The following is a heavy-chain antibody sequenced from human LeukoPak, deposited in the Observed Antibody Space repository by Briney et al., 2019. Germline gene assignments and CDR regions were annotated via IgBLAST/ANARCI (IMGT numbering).Heavy chain of an antibody. CDR3: ARASNWKYDY. CDR2: SNSDRSST. Sequence: GGSLRLSCAASGFTFTTYWMHWVRQAPGKGLVWVSRSNSDRSSTSYADSVKGRFTISRDNAKNTLYLQMNSLRAEDTAVHYCARASNWKYDYWGQGTLVTVSS. V-gene: IGHV3-74*01. D-gene: IGHD1-20*01. CDR1: GFTFTTYW. J-gene: IGHJ4*02.